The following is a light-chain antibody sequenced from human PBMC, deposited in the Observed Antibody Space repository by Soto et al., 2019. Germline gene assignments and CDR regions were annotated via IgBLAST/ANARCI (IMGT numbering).Light chain of an antibody. J-gene: IGKJ4*01. V-gene: IGKV1-33*01. CDR1: QAMGNY. CDR2: EAS. CDR3: QQYDYLPFT. Sequence: DIQMTQSPSSLSASVGDRVTITCQASQAMGNYLTWYQQKPGKAPKLLIYEASNLETGVPSRFSGSGSGTDFTFTINSLQPEDIATYYCQQYDYLPFTFGGGTKVEIK.